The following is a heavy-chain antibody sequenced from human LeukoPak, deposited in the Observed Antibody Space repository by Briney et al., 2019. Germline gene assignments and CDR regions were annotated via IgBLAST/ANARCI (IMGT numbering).Heavy chain of an antibody. J-gene: IGHJ2*01. CDR3: ARVVRYFDWLLPSEWYFDL. CDR1: GGSFSGYY. CDR2: INHSGST. Sequence: PSETLSLTCAVYGGSFSGYYWSWIRQPPGKGLEWIGEINHSGSTNYNPSLKSRVTISVDTSKNQFSLKLSSVTAADTAVYYCARVVRYFDWLLPSEWYFDLWGRGTLVTVSS. V-gene: IGHV4-34*01. D-gene: IGHD3-9*01.